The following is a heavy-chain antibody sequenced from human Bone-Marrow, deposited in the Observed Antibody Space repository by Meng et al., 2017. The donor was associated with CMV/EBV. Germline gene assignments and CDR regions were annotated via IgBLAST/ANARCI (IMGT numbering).Heavy chain of an antibody. CDR2: IYYSGNT. CDR3: ARYTVTTVFDY. J-gene: IGHJ4*02. CDR1: GGSVSSSTYY. Sequence: SETLSLTCTVSGGSVSSSTYYWGWIRQPPGKGLEWIGNIYYSGNTYYNLSLKRRVTISVDTSKNQFSLKLSSVTAADTAVYYCARYTVTTVFDYWGQGTLVTVSS. V-gene: IGHV4-39*07. D-gene: IGHD4-11*01.